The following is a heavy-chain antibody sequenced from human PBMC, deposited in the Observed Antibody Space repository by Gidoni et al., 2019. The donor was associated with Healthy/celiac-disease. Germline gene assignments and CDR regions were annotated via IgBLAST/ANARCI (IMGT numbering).Heavy chain of an antibody. J-gene: IGHJ4*02. CDR1: GFTFSTYW. CDR2: IKQDGSEK. D-gene: IGHD3-10*01. Sequence: EVQLVESGGGLVQPGGSLRLSCAASGFTFSTYWMSWVRQAPGKGLEWVANIKQDGSEKYYVDSVKGRFTISRDNAKNSLYLQMYSLRAEDTAVYYCARDPYYGSGSYHYWGQGTLVTVSS. V-gene: IGHV3-7*01. CDR3: ARDPYYGSGSYHY.